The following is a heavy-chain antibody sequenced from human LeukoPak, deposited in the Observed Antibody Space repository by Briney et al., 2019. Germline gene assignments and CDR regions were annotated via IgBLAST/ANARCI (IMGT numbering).Heavy chain of an antibody. Sequence: GGSLRLFCAASGFIFSDHWMHWVRQAPGKGLVWLSRINNDGSSTIYADSVKGRFTFSRDNAENTLFLEMSSLRVEDTAVYYCVRERNNFWSGHHSIFDSWGQGTLVTVSS. J-gene: IGHJ4*02. V-gene: IGHV3-74*01. CDR2: INNDGSST. CDR3: VRERNNFWSGHHSIFDS. CDR1: GFIFSDHW. D-gene: IGHD3-3*01.